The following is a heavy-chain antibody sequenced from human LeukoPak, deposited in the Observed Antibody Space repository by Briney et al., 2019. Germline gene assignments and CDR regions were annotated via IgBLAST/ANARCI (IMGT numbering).Heavy chain of an antibody. J-gene: IGHJ4*02. CDR1: GGSFSGYY. CDR3: ARKVTPDY. CDR2: INHSGST. D-gene: IGHD2-21*02. Sequence: SETLSLTCAVYGGSFSGYYWSWFRQPPGKGLEWIGEINHSGSTNYNPSLKSRVTISVDTSKNQFSLKLSSVTAADTAVYYCARKVTPDYWGQGTLVTVSS. V-gene: IGHV4-34*01.